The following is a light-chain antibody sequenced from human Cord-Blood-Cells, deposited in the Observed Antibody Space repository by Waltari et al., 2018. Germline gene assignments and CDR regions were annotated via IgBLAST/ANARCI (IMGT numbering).Light chain of an antibody. J-gene: IGLJ3*02. CDR3: CSYAGSYTHWV. V-gene: IGLV2-11*01. CDR2: DVS. Sequence: QSALTQPRSVSGSPGQSVTISCTGTSSDVGGYNYVSWYQQHPGKAPKLMIYDVSKRPSGGPDRFSGSKSGNTASLTISGLQAEDEADYYCCSYAGSYTHWVFGGGTKLTVL. CDR1: SSDVGGYNY.